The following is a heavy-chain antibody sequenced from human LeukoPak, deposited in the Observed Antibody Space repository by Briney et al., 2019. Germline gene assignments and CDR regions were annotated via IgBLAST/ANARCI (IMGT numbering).Heavy chain of an antibody. J-gene: IGHJ1*01. V-gene: IGHV1-8*03. Sequence: ASVKVSCKASGYTFTSYDINWVRQATGQGLEWMGWMNPNSGNTGYAQKFQGRVTTTRNTSISTAYMELSSLRSEDTAVYYCARGPAPYDFWSGYYGSRAEYFQHWGQGTLVTVSS. CDR3: ARGPAPYDFWSGYYGSRAEYFQH. CDR1: GYTFTSYD. D-gene: IGHD3-3*01. CDR2: MNPNSGNT.